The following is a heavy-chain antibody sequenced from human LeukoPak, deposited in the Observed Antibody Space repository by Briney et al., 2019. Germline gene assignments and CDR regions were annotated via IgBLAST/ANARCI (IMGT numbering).Heavy chain of an antibody. Sequence: GGSLRLSCVVSGFKFEDYGMSWVRQGPGKGLEWVSSINWSAGRTGYADSVKGRFTITRDNAKNSLYLQMNSLRAEDTAFYYCTRGGPAYCGADSYDFDYWGQGSLVTVSS. CDR2: INWSAGRT. V-gene: IGHV3-20*04. CDR3: TRGGPAYCGADSYDFDY. J-gene: IGHJ4*02. D-gene: IGHD2-21*02. CDR1: GFKFEDYG.